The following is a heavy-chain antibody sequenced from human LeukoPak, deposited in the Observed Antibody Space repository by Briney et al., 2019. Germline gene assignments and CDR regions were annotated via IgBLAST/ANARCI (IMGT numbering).Heavy chain of an antibody. CDR2: VSSSSSII. CDR1: GFTFNTY. Sequence: GGSLRLSCAASGFTFNTYMNWVRQAPGKGLEWVSYVSSSSSIIYYADSVKGRFTISRDNSKNTLYLQMNSLRAEDTAIYYCAKGPYSESYSDYWGQGTLVTVSS. J-gene: IGHJ4*02. D-gene: IGHD1-26*01. CDR3: AKGPYSESYSDY. V-gene: IGHV3-48*01.